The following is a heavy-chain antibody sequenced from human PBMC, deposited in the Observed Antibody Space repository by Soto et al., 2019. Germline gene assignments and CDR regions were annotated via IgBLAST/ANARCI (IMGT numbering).Heavy chain of an antibody. V-gene: IGHV2-5*02. CDR3: ARKSTRYKYSSSFFDY. D-gene: IGHD6-6*01. CDR1: GFSLSTSGVG. Sequence: SGPTLVNPTQTLTLTCTFSGFSLSTSGVGVGWIRQPPGKALEWLALIYWDDDKRYSPSLKSRLTITKDTSKNQVVLTMTNMDPVDTATYYCARKSTRYKYSSSFFDYWGQGTLVTVS. CDR2: IYWDDDK. J-gene: IGHJ4*02.